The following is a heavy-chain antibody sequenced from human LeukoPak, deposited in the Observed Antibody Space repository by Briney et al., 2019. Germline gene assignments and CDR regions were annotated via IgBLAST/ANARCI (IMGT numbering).Heavy chain of an antibody. CDR1: GYTFTRYD. CDR2: MNPNSGNT. D-gene: IGHD6-19*01. V-gene: IGHV1-8*01. J-gene: IGHJ4*02. CDR3: EKSSSGWSGVDY. Sequence: GASVKVSCKASGYTFTRYDINWVRQATGQGLEWMGWMNPNSGNTGYAQKFQGRVTMTRNTSISTAYMELSSLRSEDTAVYYCEKSSSGWSGVDYWGQGTLVTVSS.